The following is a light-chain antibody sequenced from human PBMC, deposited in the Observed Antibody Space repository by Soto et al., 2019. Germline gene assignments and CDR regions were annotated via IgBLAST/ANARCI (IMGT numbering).Light chain of an antibody. CDR2: DVS. CDR1: SSDVGGYNY. J-gene: IGLJ2*01. CDR3: SSYTSSSTLV. V-gene: IGLV2-14*01. Sequence: QSVLTKPASVSGSPGQSITISCTGTSSDVGGYNYVSWYQQHPGKAPKFMIYDVSNRPSGVSNRFSGSKSGNTASLTISGLQAEDEADYYCSSYTSSSTLVFGGGTKLTVL.